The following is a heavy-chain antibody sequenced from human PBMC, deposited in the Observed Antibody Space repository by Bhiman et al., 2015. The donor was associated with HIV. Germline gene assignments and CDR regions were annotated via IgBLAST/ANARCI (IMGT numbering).Heavy chain of an antibody. J-gene: IGHJ4*02. CDR2: ISYDGSNK. V-gene: IGHV3-30-3*01. CDR3: ARDRDCGSDCYLGLLDY. CDR1: GFTFSSYA. Sequence: QVQLVESGGGVVQPGRSLRLSCAASGFTFSSYAMHWVRQAPGKGLEWVAVISYDGSNKYYADSVKGRFTISRDNSKNTLYLQMNSLRAEDTAVYYCARDRDCGSDCYLGLLDYWGQGTLVTVSS. D-gene: IGHD2-21*02.